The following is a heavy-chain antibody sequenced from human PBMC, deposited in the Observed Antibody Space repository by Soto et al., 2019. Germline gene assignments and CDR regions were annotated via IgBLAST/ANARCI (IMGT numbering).Heavy chain of an antibody. J-gene: IGHJ4*02. Sequence: QLQLQESGPGLVKPSETLSLTCTVSGGSISTSSYYWDWMRQPPGRGPERIGSVYYSGSSYYNPSLKSRVTISVDTSKNQFSLKLTSVTAADTAVYYCSRHTTGYCSSTTCQGANYWGQGTLVTVSS. CDR1: GGSISTSSYY. CDR3: SRHTTGYCSSTTCQGANY. D-gene: IGHD2-2*01. CDR2: VYYSGSS. V-gene: IGHV4-39*01.